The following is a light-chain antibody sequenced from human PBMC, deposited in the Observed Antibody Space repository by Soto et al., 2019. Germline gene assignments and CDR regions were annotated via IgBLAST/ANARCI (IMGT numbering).Light chain of an antibody. J-gene: IGKJ1*01. CDR1: QGIDTS. Sequence: ILLTQSPSSLSASVGDRVTITCRASQGIDTSLAWYQQKPGKAPKLLIYAASTLETGVPSRFSGSGSGTEFTLTISSLQSEDFAVYYCQHYNNWPRTFGQGTKVDIK. CDR3: QHYNNWPRT. V-gene: IGKV1-9*01. CDR2: AAS.